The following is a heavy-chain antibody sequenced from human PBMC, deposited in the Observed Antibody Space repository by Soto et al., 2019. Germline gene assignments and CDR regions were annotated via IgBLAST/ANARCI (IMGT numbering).Heavy chain of an antibody. J-gene: IGHJ4*02. CDR3: ARHQDSSTWYIYAIDY. V-gene: IGHV3-23*01. Sequence: GGSLRLSCAASGFTFSSYAMSWVRQAPGKGLEWVLGISGSGGSTFYADSVKGRFTISRDNSKSTLFLQMNSLRADDTAVYYCARHQDSSTWYIYAIDYWGQGTLVTVSS. D-gene: IGHD6-13*01. CDR1: GFTFSSYA. CDR2: ISGSGGST.